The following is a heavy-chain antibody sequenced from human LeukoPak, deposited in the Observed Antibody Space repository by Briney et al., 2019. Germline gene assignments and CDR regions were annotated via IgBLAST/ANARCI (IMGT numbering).Heavy chain of an antibody. J-gene: IGHJ3*02. D-gene: IGHD4-17*01. Sequence: RWVPHTQKKRPERVAAVRGGGHVPFYADSVRGRFTISRDTSNYTLFLQMDSLRAEDTAVYYCARDPNGDYVGAFDRWGPGTMVTVS. CDR3: ARDPNGDYVGAFDR. V-gene: IGHV3-23*01. CDR2: VRGGGHVP.